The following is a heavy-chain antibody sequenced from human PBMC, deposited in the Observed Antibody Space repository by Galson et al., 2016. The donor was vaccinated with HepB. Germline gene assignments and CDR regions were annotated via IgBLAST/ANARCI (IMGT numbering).Heavy chain of an antibody. J-gene: IGHJ4*02. V-gene: IGHV3-33*06. CDR1: GFTFSSYG. Sequence: SLRLSCAASGFTFSSYGMHWVRQAPGKGLEWVAGIWYDGSNKYYADSVKGRFTISRDNSKNTLYLRMNSLRAEDTAVYYCAKDGRIYCSSASCHDHFHYWGQGTLVTVSS. CDR2: IWYDGSNK. CDR3: AKDGRIYCSSASCHDHFHY. D-gene: IGHD2-2*01.